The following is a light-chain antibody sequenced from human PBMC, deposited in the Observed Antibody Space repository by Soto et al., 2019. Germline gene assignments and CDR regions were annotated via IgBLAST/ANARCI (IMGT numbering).Light chain of an antibody. CDR2: DAS. Sequence: DIQMTQSPSSLSASVGDRVTITCQASQDISNYLNWYQQKPGKAPKLLIYDASNLETGVPSRFSGSGSGTDFTFTISSLQPEDIATYYCQQYDNLPITFSQGTRLESK. CDR1: QDISNY. CDR3: QQYDNLPIT. V-gene: IGKV1-33*01. J-gene: IGKJ5*01.